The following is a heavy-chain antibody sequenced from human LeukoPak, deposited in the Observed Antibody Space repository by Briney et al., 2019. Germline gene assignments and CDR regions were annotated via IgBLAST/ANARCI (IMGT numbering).Heavy chain of an antibody. CDR1: GYTFTGYY. V-gene: IGHV1-2*02. CDR3: ASDQGGFGTRYNWFDP. J-gene: IGHJ5*02. CDR2: INPNSGGT. Sequence: ASVKVSCKASGYTFTGYYMHWVRQAPGQGLEWMGWINPNSGGTNYAQKFQGRVTMTRDTSISTAYMELSRLRSDDTAVYYCASDQGGFGTRYNWFDPWGQGTLVTVSS. D-gene: IGHD1-1*01.